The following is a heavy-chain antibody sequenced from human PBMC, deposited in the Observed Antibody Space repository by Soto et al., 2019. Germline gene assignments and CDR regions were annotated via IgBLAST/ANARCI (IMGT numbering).Heavy chain of an antibody. D-gene: IGHD6-13*01. CDR3: ARIQVRGRSWYGGGFYYYGMDV. CDR2: IDWDDDK. Sequence: SGPTLVTPTQTLTLTCTFSGFSLSTSGMCVSWIRQPPGKALEWLALIDWDDDKYYSTSLKTRLTISKDTSKNQVVLTMTNIDPVVTATSYCARIQVRGRSWYGGGFYYYGMDVWGQGTAVTVSS. CDR1: GFSLSTSGMC. J-gene: IGHJ6*02. V-gene: IGHV2-70*01.